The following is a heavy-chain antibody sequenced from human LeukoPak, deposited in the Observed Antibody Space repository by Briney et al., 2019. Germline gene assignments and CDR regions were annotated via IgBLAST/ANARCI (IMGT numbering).Heavy chain of an antibody. J-gene: IGHJ4*02. CDR1: GLTFSSYG. CDR2: ISHDGSNK. V-gene: IGHV3-30*06. D-gene: IGHD2-21*02. CDR3: TRSVVTTADFDY. Sequence: GGSLRLSCAASGLTFSSYGMHWVRQAPGLGLQWVAVISHDGSNKFYEDSVKGRFTISRDNSKSTLYLHLNIPRPEDTAMYYCTRSVVTTADFDYWGQGTLVTVSS.